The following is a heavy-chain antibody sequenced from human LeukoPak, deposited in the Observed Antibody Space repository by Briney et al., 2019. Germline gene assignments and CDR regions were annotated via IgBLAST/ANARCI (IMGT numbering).Heavy chain of an antibody. V-gene: IGHV3-23*01. CDR2: ISVSGDNT. D-gene: IGHD6-6*01. CDR1: GFTFSNYA. Sequence: GGSLRLSCAASGFTFSNYAMIWVRQAPGRGLEWVSVISVSGDNTYYADSVKGRFAISRDNSKNTLYLQMNSLRAEDAAVYYCAKSDAGHSSSFNFDYWGQGTLVTVSS. CDR3: AKSDAGHSSSFNFDY. J-gene: IGHJ4*02.